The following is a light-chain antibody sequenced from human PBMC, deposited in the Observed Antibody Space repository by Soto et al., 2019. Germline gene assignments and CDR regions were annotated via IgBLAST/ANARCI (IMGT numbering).Light chain of an antibody. Sequence: QSALTQPASVSGSPGQSITISCTGTSSDVGGYNYVSWYQQHPGKAPKLMIYEVSNRPSGVSNRFSGSKSGNTASLTISGLQVEDEADYYCSSYTSSSTLCVFGTGTKLTVL. J-gene: IGLJ1*01. V-gene: IGLV2-14*01. CDR3: SSYTSSSTLCV. CDR2: EVS. CDR1: SSDVGGYNY.